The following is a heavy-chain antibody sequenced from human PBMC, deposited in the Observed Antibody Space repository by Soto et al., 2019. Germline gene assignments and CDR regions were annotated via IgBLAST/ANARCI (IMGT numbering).Heavy chain of an antibody. V-gene: IGHV1-18*01. D-gene: IGHD2-15*01. Sequence: QVQLVQSGAEVKKPGASVKVSCKASGYTFTSFGISWVRQAPGQGLEWMGWINAYNVDNGNTNYAQNLPGRVTMTTDTSTSTAYMELRSLRSDDTAVYYCARARIFYGLDVWGQGTTVTVSS. CDR3: ARARIFYGLDV. CDR1: GYTFTSFG. J-gene: IGHJ6*02. CDR2: INAYNVDNGNT.